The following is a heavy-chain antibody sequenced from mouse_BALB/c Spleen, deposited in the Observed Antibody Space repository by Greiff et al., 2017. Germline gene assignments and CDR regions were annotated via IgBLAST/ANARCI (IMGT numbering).Heavy chain of an antibody. V-gene: IGHV1-54*01. J-gene: IGHJ3*01. Sequence: VQLQQSGAELVRPGTSVKVSCKASGYAFTNYLIEWVKQRPGQGLEWIGVINPGSGGTNYNEKFKGKATLTADKSSSTAYMQLSSLTSDDSAVYFCAIYYDYDGFAYWGQGTLVTVSA. D-gene: IGHD2-4*01. CDR2: INPGSGGT. CDR3: AIYYDYDGFAY. CDR1: GYAFTNYL.